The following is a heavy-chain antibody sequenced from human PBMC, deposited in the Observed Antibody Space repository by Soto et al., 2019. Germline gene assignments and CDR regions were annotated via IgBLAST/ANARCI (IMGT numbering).Heavy chain of an antibody. Sequence: GGSLRLSCAASGFTFSSYAMSWVRQAPGKGLEWVSAISGSGGSTYYADSVKGRFTISRDNSKNTLYLQMNSLRAEDTAVYYCAKAHSRTTVSNAEYFQHWGQGTLVTVSS. V-gene: IGHV3-23*01. CDR2: ISGSGGST. CDR1: GFTFSSYA. J-gene: IGHJ1*01. D-gene: IGHD2-2*01. CDR3: AKAHSRTTVSNAEYFQH.